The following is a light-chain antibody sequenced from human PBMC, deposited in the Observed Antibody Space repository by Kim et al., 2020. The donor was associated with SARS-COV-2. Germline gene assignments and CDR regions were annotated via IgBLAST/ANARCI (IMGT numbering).Light chain of an antibody. CDR1: QGVSGW. CDR3: QQANSFPLT. Sequence: DIQMTQSPSSVSASVGDRVTITCRASQGVSGWFASYQQKPGKAPKLLIYAASTLQSGVPSRFSGSGSGTDFTLTISSLQPEDSAIYYCQQANSFPLTFGGGTKVDIK. V-gene: IGKV1-12*01. CDR2: AAS. J-gene: IGKJ4*01.